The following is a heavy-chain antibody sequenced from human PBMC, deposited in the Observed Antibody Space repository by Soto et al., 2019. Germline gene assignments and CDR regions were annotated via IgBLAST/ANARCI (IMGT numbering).Heavy chain of an antibody. J-gene: IGHJ4*01. CDR1: DYTFTNYG. CDR2: ISAYNGDT. Sequence: ASVKVSCKASDYTFTNYGIGWVRQAPGQGLEWMAWISAYNGDTNYAQKFQGRVTMTTDTSTSTAYMELRRLRSDDTAVYYCARTYGYGYADYWGHGTLVTVSS. V-gene: IGHV1-18*01. CDR3: ARTYGYGYADY. D-gene: IGHD5-18*01.